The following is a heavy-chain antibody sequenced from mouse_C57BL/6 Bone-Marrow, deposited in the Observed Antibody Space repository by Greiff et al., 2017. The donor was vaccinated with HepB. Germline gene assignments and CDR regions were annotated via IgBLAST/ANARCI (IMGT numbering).Heavy chain of an antibody. CDR1: GYTFTDYE. CDR2: IDPETGGT. J-gene: IGHJ4*01. V-gene: IGHV1-15*01. Sequence: VQLQQSGAELVRPGASVTLSCKASGYTFTDYEMHWVKQTPVHGLEWIGAIDPETGGTAYNQKFNGKAILTADKSSSTAYMELRSLTSEDSAVYYCTRGYDGYYVGGYYAMDYWGQGTSVTVSS. CDR3: TRGYDGYYVGGYYAMDY. D-gene: IGHD2-3*01.